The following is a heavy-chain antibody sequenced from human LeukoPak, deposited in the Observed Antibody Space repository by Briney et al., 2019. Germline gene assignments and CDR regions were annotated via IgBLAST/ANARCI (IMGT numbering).Heavy chain of an antibody. V-gene: IGHV3-21*01. CDR3: ARDGPAGATKPYYFDY. J-gene: IGHJ4*02. D-gene: IGHD1-26*01. CDR1: GFTFSSYS. Sequence: PGGSLRLSCAASGFTFSSYSMNWVRQAPGKGLEWVSSISSSSSYIYYADSVKGRFTISRDNAKNSLYLQMNSLRAEDTAVYYCARDGPAGATKPYYFDYWGQGTLVTVSS. CDR2: ISSSSSYI.